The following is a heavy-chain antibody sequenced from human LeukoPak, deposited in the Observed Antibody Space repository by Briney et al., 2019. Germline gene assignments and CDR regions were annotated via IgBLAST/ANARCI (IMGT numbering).Heavy chain of an antibody. J-gene: IGHJ4*02. CDR3: TRDPRLDYSDY. CDR2: IRSKAFGGTT. D-gene: IGHD3-22*01. CDR1: GFTVGDYG. V-gene: IGHV3-49*03. Sequence: GGSLRLSCTVSGFTVGDYGMSWFRQAPGKGLEWVSFIRSKAFGGTTEYAASVKGRFTISTDDSKRIAYLQMNSLKIDDTAVYYCTRDPRLDYSDYWGQGTLVTVSA.